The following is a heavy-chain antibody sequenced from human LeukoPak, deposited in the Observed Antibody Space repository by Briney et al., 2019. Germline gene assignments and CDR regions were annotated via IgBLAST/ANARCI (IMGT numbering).Heavy chain of an antibody. Sequence: ETXXLTCTVSGDSVSSXXXXXDWIRQPXXXXXXXXXXXXYSVSXXXXPSXRSXXXXXVXTSKNQFSLRLXSVTXADTAIYYCARHSRSGYGGYENAFDLWGQGTMVSVSS. CDR1: GDSVSSXXXX. D-gene: IGHD5-12*01. J-gene: IGHJ3*01. V-gene: IGHV4-39*01. CDR2: XXYSVSX. CDR3: ARHSRSGYGGYENAFDL.